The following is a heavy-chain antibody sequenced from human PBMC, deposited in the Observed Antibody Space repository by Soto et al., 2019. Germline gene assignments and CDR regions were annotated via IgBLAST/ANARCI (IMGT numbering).Heavy chain of an antibody. V-gene: IGHV4-61*01. CDR2: IHNGGST. CDR1: GGSVSSGSYY. Sequence: PSETLSLSCTVSGGSVSSGSYYWSWLRHPPGKGLEWIGYIHNGGSTNYNPSLKSRVTISKDPSKNQFSLKLKSVTAADIAAYDCARDCFENPLRYGLNWSDPWGPGTLVTVSS. CDR3: ARDCFENPLRYGLNWSDP. D-gene: IGHD4-17*01. J-gene: IGHJ5*02.